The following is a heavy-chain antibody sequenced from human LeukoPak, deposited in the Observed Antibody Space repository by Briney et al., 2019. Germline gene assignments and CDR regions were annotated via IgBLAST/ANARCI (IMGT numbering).Heavy chain of an antibody. CDR2: IYHSGST. Sequence: SETLSPTCAVSGYSISSGYYWGWIRQPPGKGLEWIGSIYHSGSTYYNPSLKSRVTISVGTSKNQFSLNLSSVTAADTAVYYCARGGIVAAGTSRFDTWGQGTLVTVSS. V-gene: IGHV4-38-2*01. D-gene: IGHD6-13*01. CDR3: ARGGIVAAGTSRFDT. J-gene: IGHJ5*02. CDR1: GYSISSGYY.